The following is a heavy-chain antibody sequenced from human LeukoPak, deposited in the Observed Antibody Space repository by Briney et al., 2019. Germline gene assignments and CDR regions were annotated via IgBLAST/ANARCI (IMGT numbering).Heavy chain of an antibody. CDR3: ASWTRPGDY. CDR2: VSSSSSYI. D-gene: IGHD3/OR15-3a*01. Sequence: GGSLRLSCAASGFTFSSYSMNWVRQAPGKGLEWVSSVSSSSSYIYYADSVKGRFTISRDNAKNSLYLQMNSLRAEDTAVYYCASWTRPGDYWGQGTLVTVSS. V-gene: IGHV3-21*01. J-gene: IGHJ4*02. CDR1: GFTFSSYS.